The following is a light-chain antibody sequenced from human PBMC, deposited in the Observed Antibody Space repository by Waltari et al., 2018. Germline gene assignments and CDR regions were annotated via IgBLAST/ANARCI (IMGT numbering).Light chain of an antibody. V-gene: IGLV3-1*01. Sequence: SYELTQPPSVSVSPGPTASIPCSGDNLGVKYACWYRQKPGQSPVLVIYQDTKRPSGIPERFSGSNSGSTATLTISGTQALDEADYYCQAWDSSNYVVFGGGTKLTVL. CDR3: QAWDSSNYVV. CDR2: QDT. J-gene: IGLJ2*01. CDR1: NLGVKY.